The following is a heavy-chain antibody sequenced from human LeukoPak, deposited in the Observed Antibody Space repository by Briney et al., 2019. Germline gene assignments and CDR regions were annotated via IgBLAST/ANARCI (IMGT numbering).Heavy chain of an antibody. CDR1: GFTFSSYW. J-gene: IGHJ3*02. D-gene: IGHD4-23*01. CDR3: ARDSDNVGTVVNRVFAFDI. V-gene: IGHV3-7*01. Sequence: GGSLRLSCAASGFTFSSYWMSWVRQAPGKGLEWVANIKQDGSEKYYVDSVKGRFTISRDNAKNSLYLQMNSLRAEDTAVYYCARDSDNVGTVVNRVFAFDIWGQGTMVTVSS. CDR2: IKQDGSEK.